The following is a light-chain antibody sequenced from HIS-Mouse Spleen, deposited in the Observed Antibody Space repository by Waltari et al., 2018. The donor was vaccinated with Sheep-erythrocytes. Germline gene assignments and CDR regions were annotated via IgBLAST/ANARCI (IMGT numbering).Light chain of an antibody. CDR2: EDS. CDR1: ALPKKY. J-gene: IGLJ3*02. Sequence: SYELTQPPSVSVSPGQTARITCSGNALPKKYAYWYRQKSGQAPVLVIYEDSKRPSGIPERVSGSSSGTMATLTISGAQVEDDADYYCYSTGSSGNHWVFGGGTKLTVL. CDR3: YSTGSSGNHWV. V-gene: IGLV3-10*01.